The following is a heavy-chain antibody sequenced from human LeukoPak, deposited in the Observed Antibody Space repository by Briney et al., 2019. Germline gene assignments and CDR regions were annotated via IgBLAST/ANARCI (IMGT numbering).Heavy chain of an antibody. J-gene: IGHJ4*02. CDR3: ARGLDYYDSSGYPRPDFDY. CDR1: GYIFTSYA. Sequence: ASVKVSCKASGYIFTSYAISWVRQAPGQGLEWMGWVSAYNGNTNYAQKLQGRVTMTTDTSTSTAYMELRSLRSDDTAVYYCARGLDYYDSSGYPRPDFDYWGQGTLVTVSS. CDR2: VSAYNGNT. V-gene: IGHV1-18*01. D-gene: IGHD3-22*01.